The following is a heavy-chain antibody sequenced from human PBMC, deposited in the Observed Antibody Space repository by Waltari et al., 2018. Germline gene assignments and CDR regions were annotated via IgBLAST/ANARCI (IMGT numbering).Heavy chain of an antibody. CDR1: GFSFSNYP. V-gene: IGHV3-30*04. J-gene: IGHJ1*01. D-gene: IGHD4-17*01. CDR2: TLSDESEK. CDR3: ARGDYGTYGYFQH. Sequence: QVQLVESGGGVVQPGTSLSLTCPASGFSFSNYPIHWARQAPGKGLEWVTLTLSDESEKQDGDSVKGRFTISRDNLKNTLYLQMNSLRPEDTAVYYCARGDYGTYGYFQHWGQGTLVIVFS.